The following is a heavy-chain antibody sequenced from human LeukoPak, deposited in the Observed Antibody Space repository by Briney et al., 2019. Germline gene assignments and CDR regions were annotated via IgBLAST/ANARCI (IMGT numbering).Heavy chain of an antibody. CDR3: ARLETQQWLVTLDY. CDR2: IDPSDSYS. J-gene: IGHJ4*02. Sequence: GESQRISCKGSGYSFTSNWISWVRQIPGKRLEWMGRIDPSDSYSNYSPSFQGHVTISADKSINTAYLQWSSLKASDTAMYYCARLETQQWLVTLDYWGQGTLVTVSS. CDR1: GYSFTSNW. V-gene: IGHV5-10-1*01. D-gene: IGHD6-19*01.